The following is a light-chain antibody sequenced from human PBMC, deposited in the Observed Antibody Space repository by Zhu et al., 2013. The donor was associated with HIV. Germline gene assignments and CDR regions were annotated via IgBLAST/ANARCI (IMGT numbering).Light chain of an antibody. CDR1: QSVSSGY. J-gene: IGKJ2*01. V-gene: IGKV3-20*01. CDR3: QQYGNSVFT. Sequence: EIVLTQSPGTLSLSPGEEATLSCRSSQSVSSGYLAWYQQKPGQSPRLLIYGASSRATGIPDRFSGSGSGTGFILTITRLEPADFAVYYCQQYGNSVFTFGQGTRLEIK. CDR2: GAS.